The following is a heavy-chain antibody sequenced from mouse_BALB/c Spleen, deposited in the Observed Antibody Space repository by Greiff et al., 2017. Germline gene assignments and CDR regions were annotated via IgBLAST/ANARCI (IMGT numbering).Heavy chain of an antibody. CDR2: IDPSDSET. CDR3: ARRVTTAWYFDV. V-gene: IGHV1-69*02. Sequence: QVQLQQPGAELVKPGAPVKLSCKASGYTFTSYWTNWVKQRPGRGLEWIGRIDPSDSETHYNQKFKDKATLTVDKSSSTAYIQLSSLTSEDSAVYYCARRVTTAWYFDVWGAGTTVTVSS. D-gene: IGHD1-2*01. CDR1: GYTFTSYW. J-gene: IGHJ1*01.